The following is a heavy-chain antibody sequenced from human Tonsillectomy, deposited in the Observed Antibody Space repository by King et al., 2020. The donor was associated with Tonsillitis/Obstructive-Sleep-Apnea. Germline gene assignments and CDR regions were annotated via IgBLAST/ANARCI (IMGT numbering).Heavy chain of an antibody. D-gene: IGHD3-3*01. CDR3: ARHTGGSNYDFLSGYYTEFDY. CDR2: IYPGDSDT. CDR1: GYSFTSYW. V-gene: IGHV5-51*01. Sequence: QLVQSGAEVKKPGESLKISCKGSGYSFTSYWIGWVRQMPGKGLEWMGIIYPGDSDTRYSPSFQGQVTISADKSISTAYLQWRSLKASDTAMYYCARHTGGSNYDFLSGYYTEFDYWGQGTLVTVSS. J-gene: IGHJ4*02.